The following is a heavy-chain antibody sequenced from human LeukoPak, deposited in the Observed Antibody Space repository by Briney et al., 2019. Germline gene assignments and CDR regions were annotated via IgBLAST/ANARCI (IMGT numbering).Heavy chain of an antibody. CDR1: GFTFSSYA. CDR2: ISGSGGST. J-gene: IGHJ4*02. Sequence: GGSLRLSCAASGFTFSSYAMSWVRQAPGKGLEWVSAISGSGGSTYYADSVKGRFTISRDNSKNTLYLQMNSLRAEDTAVYYCAKLGDILTGYPYYFDCWGQGTLVTVSS. D-gene: IGHD3-9*01. V-gene: IGHV3-23*01. CDR3: AKLGDILTGYPYYFDC.